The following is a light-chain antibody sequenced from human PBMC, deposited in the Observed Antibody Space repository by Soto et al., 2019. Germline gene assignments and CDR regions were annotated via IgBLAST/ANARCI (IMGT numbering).Light chain of an antibody. CDR1: SSDVGYYNY. Sequence: QSALTQPASVSGSPGQSITISCTGTSSDVGYYNYVSWYQHHPGKVPKLMIYEVSQRPSGVSNRFSGSKSGNTASLTISGLQAEDEADYYCSAYTTSSTQVFGGGTKLTVL. CDR3: SAYTTSSTQV. V-gene: IGLV2-14*01. J-gene: IGLJ3*02. CDR2: EVS.